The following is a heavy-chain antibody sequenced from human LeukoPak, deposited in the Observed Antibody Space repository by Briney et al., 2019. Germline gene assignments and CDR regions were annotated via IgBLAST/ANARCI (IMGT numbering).Heavy chain of an antibody. CDR1: GFTFSSYA. D-gene: IGHD5-18*01. J-gene: IGHJ5*02. CDR3: AKDLGFDVDTRWFDP. CDR2: ISGSGGST. V-gene: IGHV3-23*01. Sequence: GGSLRLSCAASGFTFSSYAMSWVRQAPGKGLEWVSAISGSGGSTYYADSVKGRLTISRDNSKNTLYLQMNSLRAEDTAVYYCAKDLGFDVDTRWFDPWGQGTLVTVSS.